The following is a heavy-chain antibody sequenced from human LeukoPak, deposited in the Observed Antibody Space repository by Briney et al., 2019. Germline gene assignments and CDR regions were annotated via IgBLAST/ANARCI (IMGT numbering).Heavy chain of an antibody. CDR2: ITNSGTTI. Sequence: GGSLRLSCAASGFTFTDYYMSWIRQAPGKGPEWVSYITNSGTTIYYADSVKGRFTISRDNSKNTLYLQMNSLRAEDTAVYYCARGGIVGATRARFDYWGQGTLVTVSS. CDR1: GFTFTDYY. CDR3: ARGGIVGATRARFDY. J-gene: IGHJ4*02. V-gene: IGHV3-11*04. D-gene: IGHD1-26*01.